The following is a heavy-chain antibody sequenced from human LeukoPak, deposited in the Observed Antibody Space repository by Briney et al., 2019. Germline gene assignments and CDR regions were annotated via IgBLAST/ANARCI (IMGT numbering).Heavy chain of an antibody. Sequence: PGGSLRLSCAASGFTFSSYGMHWVRQAPGKGLEWVAVIWYDGSNKYYADSVKGRFTISRDNSKSTLYLQMNSLRAEDTAVYYCARELRTDAFDIWGQGTMVTVSS. D-gene: IGHD3-10*01. CDR1: GFTFSSYG. CDR2: IWYDGSNK. CDR3: ARELRTDAFDI. J-gene: IGHJ3*02. V-gene: IGHV3-33*01.